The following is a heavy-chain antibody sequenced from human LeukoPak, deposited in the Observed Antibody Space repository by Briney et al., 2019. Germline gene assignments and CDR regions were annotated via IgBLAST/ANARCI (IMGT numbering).Heavy chain of an antibody. J-gene: IGHJ6*02. CDR2: FDYSGSP. CDR1: GASISSYY. D-gene: IGHD5-18*01. Sequence: SETLSLTCTVSGASISSYYWSWLRQPPGEGLEWIGYFDYSGSPTYTPSLKTRVTISVDTSKNQFSLRLTSVTAADTAIYYCARHWGYRSGFNDMDVWGQGTTVTVSS. V-gene: IGHV4-59*08. CDR3: ARHWGYRSGFNDMDV.